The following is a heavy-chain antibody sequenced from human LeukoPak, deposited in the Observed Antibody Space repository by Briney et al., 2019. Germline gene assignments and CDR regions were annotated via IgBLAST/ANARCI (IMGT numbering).Heavy chain of an antibody. CDR1: GFTFNCYA. CDR2: ISYDGSNK. V-gene: IGHV3-30*04. CDR3: ARYG. D-gene: IGHD4-17*01. J-gene: IGHJ4*02. Sequence: GGSLRLSCAASGFTFNCYAMHWVRQAPGKGLEGVADISYDGSNKYYADSVKGRFTISRDNSKNTLYLKMNSLRAEYTAVDDCARYGWGQGTLVTVSS.